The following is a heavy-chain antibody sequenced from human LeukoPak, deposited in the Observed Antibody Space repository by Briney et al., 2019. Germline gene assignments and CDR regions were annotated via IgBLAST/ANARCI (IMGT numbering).Heavy chain of an antibody. CDR1: GGTFSSYA. CDR2: IIPIFGTA. Sequence: ASVKVSCKASGGTFSSYAISWVRQAPGQGLEWMGGIIPIFGTANYAQKFQSRVTITADESTSTAYMELSSLRSEDTAVYYCARGPGYCSSTSCYNYYYYYYMDVWGKGTTVTVSS. CDR3: ARGPGYCSSTSCYNYYYYYYMDV. V-gene: IGHV1-69*13. D-gene: IGHD2-2*02. J-gene: IGHJ6*03.